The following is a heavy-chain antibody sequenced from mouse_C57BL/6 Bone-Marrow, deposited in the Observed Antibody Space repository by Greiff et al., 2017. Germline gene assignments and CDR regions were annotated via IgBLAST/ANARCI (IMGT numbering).Heavy chain of an antibody. D-gene: IGHD2-4*01. V-gene: IGHV5-6*02. CDR3: ARRDDYLYAMDY. CDR2: ISSGGSYT. Sequence: DVMLVESGGDLVKPGGSLKLSCAASGFTFSSYGMSWVRQTPDKRLEWVATISSGGSYTYYPDSVKGRFTISRDNAKNTLYLQMSSLKSEDTAMYYCARRDDYLYAMDYWGQGTSVTVSA. CDR1: GFTFSSYG. J-gene: IGHJ4*01.